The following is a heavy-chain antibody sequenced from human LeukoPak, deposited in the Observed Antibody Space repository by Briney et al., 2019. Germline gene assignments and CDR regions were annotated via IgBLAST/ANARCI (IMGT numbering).Heavy chain of an antibody. V-gene: IGHV2-5*01. J-gene: IGHJ4*02. Sequence: SGPTLVKPTQTLTLTCTFSGFSLSTSGVGVGWVRQPPGKALEWLALIYWNDDKRYSPSLKSRLTITKDTSKNQVVLTMTNMDPVDTATYYCAHGRVTWPETFYYDFWSGDTQHTYFDYWGQGTLVTVSS. CDR3: AHGRVTWPETFYYDFWSGDTQHTYFDY. CDR1: GFSLSTSGVG. CDR2: IYWNDDK. D-gene: IGHD3-3*01.